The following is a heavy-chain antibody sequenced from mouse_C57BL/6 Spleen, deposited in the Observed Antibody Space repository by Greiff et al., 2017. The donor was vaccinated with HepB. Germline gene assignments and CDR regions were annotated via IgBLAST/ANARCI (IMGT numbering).Heavy chain of an antibody. CDR2: IYPGDGDT. V-gene: IGHV1-80*01. J-gene: IGHJ2*01. D-gene: IGHD1-1*01. Sequence: VQLQQSGAELVKPGASVKISCKASGYAFSSYWMNWVKQRPGKGLEWIGQIYPGDGDTNYNGKFKGKATLTADKSSSTAYMQLSSLTSEDSAVYFCASYGSSSYYFDYWGQSTTLTVSS. CDR1: GYAFSSYW. CDR3: ASYGSSSYYFDY.